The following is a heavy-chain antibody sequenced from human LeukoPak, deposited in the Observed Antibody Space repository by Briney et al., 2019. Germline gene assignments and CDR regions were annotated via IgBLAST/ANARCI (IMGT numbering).Heavy chain of an antibody. CDR3: TSRYYYDSSGYYLDDY. J-gene: IGHJ4*02. D-gene: IGHD3-22*01. Sequence: GGSLRLSCAASGFTFSGSAMHWVRQASGKGLEWVGRIRSKANSYATAYAASVKGRFTISRDDSKNTAYLQMNSLKTEDTAVYYCTSRYYYDSSGYYLDDYWRQGTLVTVSS. CDR1: GFTFSGSA. V-gene: IGHV3-73*01. CDR2: IRSKANSYAT.